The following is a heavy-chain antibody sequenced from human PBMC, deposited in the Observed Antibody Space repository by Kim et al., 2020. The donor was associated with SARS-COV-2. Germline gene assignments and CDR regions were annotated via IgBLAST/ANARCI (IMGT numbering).Heavy chain of an antibody. CDR3: ARGNDSSGKILYY. V-gene: IGHV4-34*01. D-gene: IGHD3-22*01. J-gene: IGHJ4*02. Sequence: YNPYRKSRVPISVDTSKNQFSLKLISVTAADTAVYYCARGNDSSGKILYYWGQGTLVTVSS.